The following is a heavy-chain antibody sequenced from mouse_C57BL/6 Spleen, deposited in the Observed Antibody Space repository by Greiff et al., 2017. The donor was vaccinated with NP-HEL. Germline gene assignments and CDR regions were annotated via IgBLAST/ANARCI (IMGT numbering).Heavy chain of an antibody. CDR3: ARIYYGSSYGGFAY. CDR2: INPNNGGT. J-gene: IGHJ3*01. CDR1: GYTFTDYN. V-gene: IGHV1-18*01. D-gene: IGHD1-1*01. Sequence: EVQLQQSGPELVKPGASVKIPCKASGYTFTDYNMDWVKQSHGKSLEWIGDINPNNGGTIYNQKFKGKATLTVDKSSSTAYMELRSLTSEDTAVYYCARIYYGSSYGGFAYWGQGTLVTVSA.